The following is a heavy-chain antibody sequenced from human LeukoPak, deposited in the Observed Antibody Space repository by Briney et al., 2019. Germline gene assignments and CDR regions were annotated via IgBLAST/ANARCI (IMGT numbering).Heavy chain of an antibody. CDR3: ARDRRSSTSLFDY. J-gene: IGHJ4*02. CDR2: ISSSSSYI. D-gene: IGHD2-2*01. V-gene: IGHV3-21*01. CDR1: GFTFSSYS. Sequence: GSLRLSCAASGFTFSSYSMNWVRQAPGKGLEWVSSISSSSSYIYYADSVKGRSTISRDNAKNSLYLQMNSLRAEDTAVYYCARDRRSSTSLFDYWGQGTLVTVSS.